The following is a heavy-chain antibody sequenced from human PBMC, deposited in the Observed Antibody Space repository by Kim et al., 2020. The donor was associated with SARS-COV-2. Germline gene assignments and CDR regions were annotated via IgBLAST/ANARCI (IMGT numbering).Heavy chain of an antibody. D-gene: IGHD5-12*01. J-gene: IGHJ4*02. Sequence: GGSLRLSCAASGFTFSRNGMHWVRQAPGKGLEWVAVIWSDGSSKYYADSVKGRFTISRDNSKNTLYLQMNSLRAEDTAVYYCARDAYNGYDLDYWGQGTLVTVSS. CDR3: ARDAYNGYDLDY. CDR2: IWSDGSSK. CDR1: GFTFSRNG. V-gene: IGHV3-33*01.